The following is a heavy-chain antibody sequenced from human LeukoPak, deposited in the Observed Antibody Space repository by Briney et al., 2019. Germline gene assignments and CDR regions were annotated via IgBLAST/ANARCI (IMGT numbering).Heavy chain of an antibody. CDR2: IYYSGST. V-gene: IGHV4-39*02. Sequence: PGGSLRLSCAASGFTFSSYGMSWVRQAPGKGLEWIGSIYYSGSTYYNPSLKSRVTISVDTSKNQFSLKLSSVTAADTAVYYCARDLGQYYDTSDNWFDPWGQGTLVTVSS. D-gene: IGHD3-22*01. CDR3: ARDLGQYYDTSDNWFDP. J-gene: IGHJ5*02. CDR1: GFTFSSYG.